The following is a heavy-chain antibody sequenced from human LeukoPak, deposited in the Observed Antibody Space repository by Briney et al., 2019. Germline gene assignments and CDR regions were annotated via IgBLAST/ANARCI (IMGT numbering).Heavy chain of an antibody. Sequence: GGSLRLSCAASDFTFSSYSMSWVRQAPGKGLEWVSAISGSGGSTYYADSVKGRFTISRDNSKNTLYLQMNSLRPEDTAVHYCARCTASCYANAFDVWGQGTLLTVSS. V-gene: IGHV3-23*01. CDR3: ARCTASCYANAFDV. J-gene: IGHJ3*01. CDR1: DFTFSSYS. D-gene: IGHD2-2*01. CDR2: ISGSGGST.